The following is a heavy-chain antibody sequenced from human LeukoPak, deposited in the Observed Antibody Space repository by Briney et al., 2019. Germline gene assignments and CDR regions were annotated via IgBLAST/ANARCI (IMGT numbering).Heavy chain of an antibody. CDR2: ISSSGSTI. D-gene: IGHD3-16*01. Sequence: GGSLRLSCAASGFIFSSYEMNGVRQAPGKGLEWVSYISSSGSTICYAESGKVRFTISRDNAKNSLYLQMNRLRAEDTAVYYCARVAESYYGMDVWGQGTTVTVSS. CDR3: ARVAESYYGMDV. CDR1: GFIFSSYE. V-gene: IGHV3-48*03. J-gene: IGHJ6*02.